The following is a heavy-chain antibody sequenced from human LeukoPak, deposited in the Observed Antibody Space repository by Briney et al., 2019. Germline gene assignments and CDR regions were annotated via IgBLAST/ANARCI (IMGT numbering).Heavy chain of an antibody. D-gene: IGHD2-21*02. CDR2: ISGSGDST. J-gene: IGHJ4*02. Sequence: GGSLRLSCAASGFIFSSYAMSWVRQAPGKGLEWVSGISGSGDSTYYADSVKGRFTISRDNSKNALYLQMNSLRAEDTAVYYCAKGLARVVVTAIGYWGQGTLVTVSS. CDR1: GFIFSSYA. CDR3: AKGLARVVVTAIGY. V-gene: IGHV3-23*01.